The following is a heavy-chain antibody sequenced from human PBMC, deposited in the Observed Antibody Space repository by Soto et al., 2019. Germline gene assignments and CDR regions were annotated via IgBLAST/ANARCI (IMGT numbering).Heavy chain of an antibody. CDR1: GGSISSGGYS. J-gene: IGHJ3*02. D-gene: IGHD3-10*01. CDR3: ARAHGSGWGAFDI. V-gene: IGHV4-30-2*01. Sequence: QLQLQESGSGLVKPSQTLSLTCAVSGGSISSGGYSWSWIRQPPGKGLEWIGYIYHSGSTYYNPSLRSRVTISVDRSKNQFSLKLSSVTAADTAVYYCARAHGSGWGAFDIWGQGTMVTVSS. CDR2: IYHSGST.